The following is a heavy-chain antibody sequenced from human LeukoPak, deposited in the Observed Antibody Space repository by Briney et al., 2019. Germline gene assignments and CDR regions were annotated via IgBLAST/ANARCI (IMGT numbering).Heavy chain of an antibody. Sequence: GGSLRLSCVASGFTLRSYVMNWVRQTPGKGLEWVSSITGSSNSIDFADSVKGRFAISRDNAKNSLFLQMDSLRVEDTAVYYCVREGSGSTHYMDVWGKGTTVIVSS. J-gene: IGHJ6*03. D-gene: IGHD3-10*01. CDR2: ITGSSNSI. CDR3: VREGSGSTHYMDV. V-gene: IGHV3-21*01. CDR1: GFTLRSYV.